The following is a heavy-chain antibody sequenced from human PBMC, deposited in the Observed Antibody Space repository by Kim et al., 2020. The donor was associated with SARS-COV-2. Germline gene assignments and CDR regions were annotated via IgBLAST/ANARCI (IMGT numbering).Heavy chain of an antibody. Sequence: ASVKVSCKASGYTFTSYAMNWVLQAPGQGLEWMGWIKTNTGNPTYAQVFTGRFVFSLDTSVSTAYLQISSLKAEDTAVYYCAREQVPAALGYNWFDHWGQGTMVTVSS. CDR3: AREQVPAALGYNWFDH. D-gene: IGHD2-2*01. CDR1: GYTFTSYA. V-gene: IGHV7-4-1*02. CDR2: IKTNTGNP. J-gene: IGHJ5*02.